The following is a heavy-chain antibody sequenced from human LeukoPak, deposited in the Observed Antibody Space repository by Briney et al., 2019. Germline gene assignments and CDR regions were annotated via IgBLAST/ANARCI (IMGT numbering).Heavy chain of an antibody. CDR1: GYTFTSYG. CDR3: ARDEGAGYNLEYYFDY. D-gene: IGHD5-24*01. V-gene: IGHV1-18*01. CDR2: ISAYNGNT. J-gene: IGHJ4*02. Sequence: ASVKVSCKASGYTFTSYGISWVRQAPGQGLEWMGWISAYNGNTSYAQKLQGRVTMTTDTSTSTAYMELRSLRSDDTAVYYCARDEGAGYNLEYYFDYWGQGTLVTVSS.